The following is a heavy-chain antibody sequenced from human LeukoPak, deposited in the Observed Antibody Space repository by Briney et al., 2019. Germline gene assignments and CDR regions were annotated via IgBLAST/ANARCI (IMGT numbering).Heavy chain of an antibody. CDR1: GFAVSSDY. D-gene: IGHD2-15*01. V-gene: IGHV3-53*01. J-gene: IGHJ3*02. CDR3: ARGFGATPVTSFDI. CDR2: ISRGGST. Sequence: GGSLRLSCAASGFAVSSDYMTWVRPAPGKGLEWVSVISRGGSTSYADSVRSRFTISRDNSKNTLFLQMNSLRAEDTAVYYCARGFGATPVTSFDIWGQGTMVTVSS.